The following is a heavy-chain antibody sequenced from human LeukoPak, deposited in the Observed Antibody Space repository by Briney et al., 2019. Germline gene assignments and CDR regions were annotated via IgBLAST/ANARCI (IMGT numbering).Heavy chain of an antibody. CDR1: DDSISTNNYY. V-gene: IGHV4-39*01. CDR3: MRGGDVYKLGNF. CDR2: LHFSGTP. D-gene: IGHD5-24*01. J-gene: IGHJ4*02. Sequence: AETLTLTCTVSDDSISTNNYYWSWIRQPPGKGLEWVGTLHFSGTPYYSPSLNSRVSISVDTSKNQFSLMLKSVTATDTAVYYCMRGGDVYKLGNFWRQGTLVTVSS.